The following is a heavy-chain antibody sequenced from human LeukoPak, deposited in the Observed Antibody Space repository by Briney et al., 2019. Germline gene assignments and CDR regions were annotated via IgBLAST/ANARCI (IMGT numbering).Heavy chain of an antibody. CDR2: INPSGGST. D-gene: IGHD2-2*01. Sequence: ASVKVSCKASGYTFTSYYMHWVRQAPGQGLEWTGIINPSGGSTSYAQKFQGRVTMTRDTSTSTVYMELSSLRSEDTAVYYCARTLPAAGRSYYYGMDVWGQGTTVTVSS. V-gene: IGHV1-46*01. CDR3: ARTLPAAGRSYYYGMDV. J-gene: IGHJ6*02. CDR1: GYTFTSYY.